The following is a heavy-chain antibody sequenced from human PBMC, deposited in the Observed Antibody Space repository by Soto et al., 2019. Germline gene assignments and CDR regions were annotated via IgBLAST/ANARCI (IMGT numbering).Heavy chain of an antibody. Sequence: QVQLHQWGAGLVKPSETLSLTCAVSGGSFTANYWAWVRQPPGKGLEWIGEVFHNGNTHYTPSPKSRVTVSADTSKNQFSLRLTSVTAADTAVYFCASARWDFWGQGTLVTVSS. CDR3: ASARWDF. CDR2: VFHNGNT. J-gene: IGHJ4*02. D-gene: IGHD6-13*01. V-gene: IGHV4-34*12. CDR1: GGSFTANY.